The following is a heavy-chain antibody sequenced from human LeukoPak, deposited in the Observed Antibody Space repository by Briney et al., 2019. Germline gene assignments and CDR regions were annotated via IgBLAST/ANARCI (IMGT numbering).Heavy chain of an antibody. Sequence: GGSLILSCAASGVSFSSYSMNWCSQDPGKELEWFSSISSSSSYIYYADSVKGRFTISRDNAKNSLYLQMNSLRAEDTAVYYCARDLPYEEQQLTYFDYWGQGTLVTVSS. CDR2: ISSSSSYI. CDR1: GVSFSSYS. D-gene: IGHD6-13*01. J-gene: IGHJ4*02. CDR3: ARDLPYEEQQLTYFDY. V-gene: IGHV3-21*01.